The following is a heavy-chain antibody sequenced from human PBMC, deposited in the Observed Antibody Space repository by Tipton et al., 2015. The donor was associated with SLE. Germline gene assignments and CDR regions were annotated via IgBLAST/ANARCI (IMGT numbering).Heavy chain of an antibody. CDR2: VYLSGLT. CDR1: GGSIGSGGHY. Sequence: TLSLTCSVSGGSIGSGGHYWTWIRQHPGKGLEWIGYVYLSGLTSYNPSLNNRVSISVDTSNSQFSLKLSSVTAADTAIYYCASVDDTVTTHFEHWGQGTLVTVSS. CDR3: ASVDDTVTTHFEH. D-gene: IGHD4-17*01. J-gene: IGHJ4*02. V-gene: IGHV4-31*03.